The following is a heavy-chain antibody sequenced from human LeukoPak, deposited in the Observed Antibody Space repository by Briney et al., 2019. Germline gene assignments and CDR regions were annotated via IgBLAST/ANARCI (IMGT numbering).Heavy chain of an antibody. CDR2: IHYSGST. J-gene: IGHJ4*02. V-gene: IGHV4-59*12. CDR1: GGSINSYY. D-gene: IGHD3-10*01. CDR3: ARGESLVRGVIRD. Sequence: KPSETLSLTCTVSGGSINSYYWSWIRQPPGRGLEWVGSIHYSGSTSYNPSLRSRVTISVDRSKNQFSLKLSSVTAADTAVYYCARGESLVRGVIRDWGQGTLVTVSS.